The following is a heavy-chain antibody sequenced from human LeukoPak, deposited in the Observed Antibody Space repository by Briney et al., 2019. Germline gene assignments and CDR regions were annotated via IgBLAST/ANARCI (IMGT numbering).Heavy chain of an antibody. D-gene: IGHD3-22*01. CDR1: GFTFSSYL. CDR2: INMEGSST. J-gene: IGHJ5*02. V-gene: IGHV3-74*01. CDR3: ARTSYDSSDYYDP. Sequence: GGSLRLSCASSGFTFSSYLMHGVHQAPGKGLVWVSLINMEGSSTTYADSVKGRFTISRDNAKNTLYLQMNSLRAEDTAVYYCARTSYDSSDYYDPWGQGTLVTVSS.